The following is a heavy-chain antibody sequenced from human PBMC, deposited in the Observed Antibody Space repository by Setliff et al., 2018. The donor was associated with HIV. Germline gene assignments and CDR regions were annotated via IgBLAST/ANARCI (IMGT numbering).Heavy chain of an antibody. CDR3: SRGPTIRGSFTGVVYTAPLPSFDT. J-gene: IGHJ4*02. D-gene: IGHD3-3*01. V-gene: IGHV4-34*01. Sequence: NLSETLSLTCAVYGGSFSGFSWNWIRQPPGKGLEWIGDINNYGVTLYTSSLAGRVTISVDTSKNQFSLTLKSLTVADTALYFCSRGPTIRGSFTGVVYTAPLPSFDTWSQGSLVTVSS. CDR1: GGSFSGFS. CDR2: INNYGVT.